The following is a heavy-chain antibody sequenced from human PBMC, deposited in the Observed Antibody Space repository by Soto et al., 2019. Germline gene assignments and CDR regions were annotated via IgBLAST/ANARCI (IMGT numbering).Heavy chain of an antibody. D-gene: IGHD2-2*01. V-gene: IGHV3-23*01. CDR2: ISAGGSDT. Sequence: GSLRLSCVASGFVFSDYAMSWVRQAPGKGLEWVSAISAGGSDTYYADSVKGRFTVSRVNSESTLYLQMNTLRAEDTAIYYCASVPIWCGSSSCYTEGFDSWGQGALVTVSS. CDR1: GFVFSDYA. CDR3: ASVPIWCGSSSCYTEGFDS. J-gene: IGHJ4*02.